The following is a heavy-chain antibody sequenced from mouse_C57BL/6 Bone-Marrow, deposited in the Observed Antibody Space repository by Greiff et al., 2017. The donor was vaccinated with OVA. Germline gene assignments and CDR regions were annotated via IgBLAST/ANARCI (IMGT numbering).Heavy chain of an antibody. CDR3: AREVTIGLWLPHFDY. J-gene: IGHJ2*01. Sequence: EVKLMESGPGLVKPSQSLSLTCSVTGYSIPSGYYWNWIRQFPGNKLEWMGYISYDGSNNDHPTLKNRIPITRDTSKTQFFLKLHSVTTEDTATYYCAREVTIGLWLPHFDYWGQGTTLTVSS. CDR1: GYSIPSGYY. V-gene: IGHV3-6*01. D-gene: IGHD2-13*01. CDR2: ISYDGSN.